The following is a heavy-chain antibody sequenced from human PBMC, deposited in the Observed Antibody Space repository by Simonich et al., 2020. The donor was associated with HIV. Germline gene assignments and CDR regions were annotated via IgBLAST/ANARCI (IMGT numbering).Heavy chain of an antibody. Sequence: QVQLQQWGAGLVKPSETLSLTCGVSGFSISSGYYWGWIRQPPGKWLEWIGTIYACGSTYPNPSLKSRVTISLDTSKNQFSLNLSSVTAADTAVYYCARGLGYFDYWGQGTLATVSS. CDR1: GFSISSGYY. J-gene: IGHJ4*02. V-gene: IGHV4-38-2*01. CDR3: ARGLGYFDY. D-gene: IGHD3-9*01. CDR2: IYACGST.